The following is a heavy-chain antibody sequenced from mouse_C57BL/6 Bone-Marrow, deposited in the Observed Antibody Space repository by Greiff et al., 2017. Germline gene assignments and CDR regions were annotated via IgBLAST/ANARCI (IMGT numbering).Heavy chain of an antibody. V-gene: IGHV1-39*01. CDR3: ARGRAYYSNYGRGLFAY. CDR2: INPNYGTT. Sequence: EVKVVESGPELVKPGASVKISCKASGYSFTDYNMNWVKQSNGKSLEWIGVINPNYGTTSYNQKFKGKATLTVDQSSSTAYMQLNRLTSEDSAVXYCARGRAYYSNYGRGLFAYWGQGTLVTVSA. D-gene: IGHD2-5*01. CDR1: GYSFTDYN. J-gene: IGHJ3*01.